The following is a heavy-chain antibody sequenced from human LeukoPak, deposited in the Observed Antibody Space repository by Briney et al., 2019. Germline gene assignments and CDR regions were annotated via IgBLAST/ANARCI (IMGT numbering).Heavy chain of an antibody. V-gene: IGHV3-11*01. Sequence: PGGSLRLSCAASGFIFSDYYMSWIRQAPGKGLEWVSYISSSGSTIYYADSVKGRFTISRDNAKNSLYLQMNSLRAEDTAVYYCARDRLRIFGVVTYMFDYWGQGTLVTVSS. CDR3: ARDRLRIFGVVTYMFDY. D-gene: IGHD3-3*01. J-gene: IGHJ4*02. CDR2: ISSSGSTI. CDR1: GFIFSDYY.